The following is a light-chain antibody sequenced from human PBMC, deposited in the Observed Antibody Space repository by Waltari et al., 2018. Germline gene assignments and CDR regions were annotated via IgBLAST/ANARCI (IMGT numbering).Light chain of an antibody. Sequence: QSALTQPRSVSGSPGQSVTISCTGTRSDVGGYNYVSWYQQHPGKVPKLMIYDVSTRSSGVPDRFSGSKSGNTASLTISGLQTEDEADYYCCSYVGRYIWVFGGGTKLTVL. V-gene: IGLV2-11*01. J-gene: IGLJ3*02. CDR2: DVS. CDR3: CSYVGRYIWV. CDR1: RSDVGGYNY.